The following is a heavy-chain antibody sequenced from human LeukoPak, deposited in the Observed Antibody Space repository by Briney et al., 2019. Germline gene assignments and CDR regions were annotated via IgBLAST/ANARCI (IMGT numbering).Heavy chain of an antibody. D-gene: IGHD4-17*01. Sequence: HSGGSLRLSCAASGFTFSSYEMNWVRQAPGKGPEWVSCISRNGKTTDYADSVKGRFTVSRDNAKNSLYLQMNSLRAEDTAVYYCAREGVLRHNTFDIWGQGTMVTVSA. CDR3: AREGVLRHNTFDI. V-gene: IGHV3-48*03. CDR1: GFTFSSYE. J-gene: IGHJ3*02. CDR2: ISRNGKTT.